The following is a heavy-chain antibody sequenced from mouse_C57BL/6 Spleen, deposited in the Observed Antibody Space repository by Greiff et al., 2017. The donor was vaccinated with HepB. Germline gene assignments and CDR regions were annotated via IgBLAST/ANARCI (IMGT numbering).Heavy chain of an antibody. CDR3: ARARGIYWYFDV. V-gene: IGHV1-82*01. CDR1: GYAFSSSW. Sequence: QVQLQQSGPELVKPGASVKISCKASGYAFSSSWMNWVKQRPGKGLEWIGRIYPGDGDTNYNGKFKGKATLTADNSSSTAYMQLSSLTSEDSAVYFCARARGIYWYFDVWGTGTTVTVSS. J-gene: IGHJ1*03. D-gene: IGHD3-1*01. CDR2: IYPGDGDT.